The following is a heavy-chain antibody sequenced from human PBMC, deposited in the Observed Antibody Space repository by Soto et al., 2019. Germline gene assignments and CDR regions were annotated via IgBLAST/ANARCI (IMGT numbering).Heavy chain of an antibody. D-gene: IGHD6-13*01. J-gene: IGHJ4*02. V-gene: IGHV4-39*07. Sequence: TLSLTCTVSGGSISSSSYYWSWIRQPPGKGLEWIGEINHSGSTNYNPSLKSRVTISVDTSKNQFSLKLSSVTAADTAVYYCARVPRTFHSSSWFFDYWGQGTLVTVSS. CDR3: ARVPRTFHSSSWFFDY. CDR2: INHSGST. CDR1: GGSISSSSYY.